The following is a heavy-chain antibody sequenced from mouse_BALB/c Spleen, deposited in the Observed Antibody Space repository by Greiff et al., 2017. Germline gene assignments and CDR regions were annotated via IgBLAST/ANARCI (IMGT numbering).Heavy chain of an antibody. Sequence: DVQLVESGGGLVQPGGSRKLSCAASGFTFSSFGMHWVRQAPEKGLEWVAYISSGSSTIYYADTVKGRFTISRDNPKNTLFLQMTSLRSEDTAMYYCARDGNYPFAYWGQGTLVTVSA. CDR3: ARDGNYPFAY. CDR2: ISSGSSTI. V-gene: IGHV5-17*02. J-gene: IGHJ3*01. CDR1: GFTFSSFG. D-gene: IGHD2-1*01.